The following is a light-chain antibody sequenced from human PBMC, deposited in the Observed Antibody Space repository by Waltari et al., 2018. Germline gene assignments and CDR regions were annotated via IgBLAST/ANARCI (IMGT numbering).Light chain of an antibody. CDR2: DVS. CDR3: SSYPSSSTWV. V-gene: IGLV2-14*01. CDR1: SSDVGGYNY. Sequence: QSALTQPASVSGSPGQSITISCTGTSSDVGGYNYVSWYQQHPGKAPNLMIYDVSKRPAGVTNRFSGSKSGNTASLTISGLQAEDEADYYCSSYPSSSTWVLGGGTKLTVL. J-gene: IGLJ3*02.